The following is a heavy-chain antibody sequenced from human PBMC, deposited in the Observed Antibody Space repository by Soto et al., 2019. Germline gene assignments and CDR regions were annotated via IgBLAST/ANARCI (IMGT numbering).Heavy chain of an antibody. CDR2: ISYDGSNK. CDR1: GFTFSSYA. J-gene: IGHJ6*02. CDR3: ARDARKFYDILTGYHYGMDV. D-gene: IGHD3-9*01. Sequence: QVQLVESGGGVVQPGRSLRLSCAASGFTFSSYAMHWVRQAPGKGLEWVAVISYDGSNKYYADSVKGRFTISRDNSKNTLYLQMNSLRAEDTAVYYCARDARKFYDILTGYHYGMDVWGQGTTVTVSS. V-gene: IGHV3-30-3*01.